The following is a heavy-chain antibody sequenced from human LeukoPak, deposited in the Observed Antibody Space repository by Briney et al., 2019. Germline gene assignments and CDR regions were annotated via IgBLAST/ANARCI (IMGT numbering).Heavy chain of an antibody. J-gene: IGHJ1*01. Sequence: SVKVSCEASGFTFTSSAAQWVRQARGRRLEWIGWIVVGSGNTNYAQKFQERVTITRDMSTSTAYMELSSLRSEDTAVYYCAAWIQDRGVAAANGYFQHWGQGTLVTVSS. CDR3: AAWIQDRGVAAANGYFQH. D-gene: IGHD6-13*01. CDR2: IVVGSGNT. V-gene: IGHV1-58*01. CDR1: GFTFTSSA.